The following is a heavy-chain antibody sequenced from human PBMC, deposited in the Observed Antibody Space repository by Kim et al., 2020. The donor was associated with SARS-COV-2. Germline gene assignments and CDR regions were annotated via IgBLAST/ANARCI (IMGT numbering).Heavy chain of an antibody. J-gene: IGHJ4*01. CDR2: IIVLFGEP. CDR3: ARDVYAGRQDDRRGFD. Sequence: SVKVSCKASGGTFRTNIMNWVRQAPGQGLEWMGGIIVLFGEPTYAQKFQGRVTITADESTRTAYLELSGLRTDDTAVYYCARDVYAGRQDDRRGFD. CDR1: GGTFRTNI. D-gene: IGHD2-2*01. V-gene: IGHV1-69*13.